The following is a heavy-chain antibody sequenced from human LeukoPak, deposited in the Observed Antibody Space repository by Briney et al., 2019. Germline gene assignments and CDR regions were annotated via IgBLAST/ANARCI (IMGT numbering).Heavy chain of an antibody. V-gene: IGHV4-59*01. CDR3: AASYYGSGSYYRRYYFGY. Sequence: PSETLSLTCTVSGGSISSYYWSWIRQPPGKGLEWIGYIYYSGSTNYNPSLKSRVTISVDTSKNQFSLKLSSVTAADTAVYYCAASYYGSGSYYRRYYFGYWGQGTLVTVSS. D-gene: IGHD3-10*01. CDR1: GGSISSYY. J-gene: IGHJ4*02. CDR2: IYYSGST.